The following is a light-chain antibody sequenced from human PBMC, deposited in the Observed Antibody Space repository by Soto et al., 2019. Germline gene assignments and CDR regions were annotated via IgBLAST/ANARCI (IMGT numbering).Light chain of an antibody. CDR1: ESINRH. CDR3: QQSDTALSIT. CDR2: AAS. J-gene: IGKJ5*01. V-gene: IGKV1-39*01. Sequence: DIPMTQSPSSLSASVGDRVTITCRASESINRHLNWYQQQPGKAPKLLIYAASSLQNGVPSRFWGGGSGTGFTLIITNLQPEDFATYYCQQSDTALSITFGPGTRLAIK.